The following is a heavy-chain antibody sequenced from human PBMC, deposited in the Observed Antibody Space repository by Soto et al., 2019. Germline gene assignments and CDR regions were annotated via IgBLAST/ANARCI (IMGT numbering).Heavy chain of an antibody. V-gene: IGHV3-23*01. J-gene: IGHJ6*02. CDR1: GYSISSGF. CDR3: AKPFCSTSCAQCYYYAMDV. Sequence: ETLSLTCAVSGYSISSGFFWGWIRQPPGKGLEWVSAISGSVGSTYYADSVKGRFTISRDNSKNTLYLQMNSLRAEDTAVYYCAKPFCSTSCAQCYYYAMDVWGQLPTRTV. D-gene: IGHD2-2*01. CDR2: ISGSVGST.